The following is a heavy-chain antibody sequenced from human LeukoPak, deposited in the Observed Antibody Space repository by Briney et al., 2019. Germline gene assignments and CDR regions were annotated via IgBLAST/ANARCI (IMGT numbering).Heavy chain of an antibody. Sequence: ASVKVSCKASGGTFSSYVISWVRQAPGQGLEWMGGIIPIFGTANYAQKFQGRVTITADESTSTAYMELSSLRSEDTAVYYCARDRRYYDSSSFGKRWENYYYGMDVWGQGTTVTVSS. CDR2: IIPIFGTA. V-gene: IGHV1-69*13. CDR1: GGTFSSYV. J-gene: IGHJ6*02. CDR3: ARDRRYYDSSSFGKRWENYYYGMDV. D-gene: IGHD3-22*01.